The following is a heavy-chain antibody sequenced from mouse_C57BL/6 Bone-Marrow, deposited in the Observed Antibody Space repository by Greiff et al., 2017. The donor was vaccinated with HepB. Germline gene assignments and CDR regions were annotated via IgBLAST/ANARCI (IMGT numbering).Heavy chain of an antibody. D-gene: IGHD2-1*01. CDR3: ARGGYYGNSAWFAY. V-gene: IGHV1-64*01. Sequence: QVQLQQPGAELVKPGASVKLSCKASGYTFTSYWMHWVKQRPGQGLEWIGMIHPNSGSTNYNEKFKSKATLTVDKSSSTAYKQLSSLTSEDSAVYYCARGGYYGNSAWFAYWGQGTLVTVSA. CDR2: IHPNSGST. CDR1: GYTFTSYW. J-gene: IGHJ3*01.